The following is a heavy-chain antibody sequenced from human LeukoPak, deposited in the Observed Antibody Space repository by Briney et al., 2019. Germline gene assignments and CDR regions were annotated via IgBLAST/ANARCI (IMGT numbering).Heavy chain of an antibody. V-gene: IGHV3-23*01. Sequence: GGSLRHSCAASGFTFSSYAMNWVRQAPGKGLEWVSAISGSGGSTSYADSVKGRFTISRDNSKNTLYLQMNSLRAEDTAVYYCAKAYCGGDCYSFDDWGQGTLVTVSS. CDR2: ISGSGGST. CDR3: AKAYCGGDCYSFDD. D-gene: IGHD2-21*02. J-gene: IGHJ4*02. CDR1: GFTFSSYA.